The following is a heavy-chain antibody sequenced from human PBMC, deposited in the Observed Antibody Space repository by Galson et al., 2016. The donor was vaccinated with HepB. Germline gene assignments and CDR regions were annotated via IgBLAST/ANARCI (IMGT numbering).Heavy chain of an antibody. CDR2: TNAGGGKL. V-gene: IGHV3-48*03. CDR3: VRDGATWHFDF. CDR1: GFSFSSYE. D-gene: IGHD1-26*01. Sequence: SLRLSCAASGFSFSSYEMNWVRQAPGKGLEWVAYTNAGGGKLYYPDSVRGRFTISRDNAKESLYLQMNSLTAEDQGLYYCVRDGATWHFDFWGRGTLVTVSS. J-gene: IGHJ2*01.